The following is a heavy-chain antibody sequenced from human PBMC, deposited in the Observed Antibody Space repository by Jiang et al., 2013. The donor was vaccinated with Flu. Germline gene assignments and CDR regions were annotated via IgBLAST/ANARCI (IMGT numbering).Heavy chain of an antibody. CDR2: IGYGTRAK. CDR1: GFVFKDYN. J-gene: IGHJ4*02. Sequence: VQLVESGGGLVQPGGSLKLSCIVSGFVFKDYNMNWVRQAPGKGLEWVAYIGYGTRAKYYADSMKGRFTISRDNDNNSLYLQMSSLRAEDTAVYYCTRERTTTYFDSWGQGALVTVSS. CDR3: TRERTTTYFDS. V-gene: IGHV3-48*01. D-gene: IGHD1-1*01.